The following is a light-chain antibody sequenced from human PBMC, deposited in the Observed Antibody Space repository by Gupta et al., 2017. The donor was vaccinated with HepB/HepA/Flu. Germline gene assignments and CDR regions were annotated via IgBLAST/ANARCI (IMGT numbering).Light chain of an antibody. V-gene: IGLV2-14*03. CDR2: DVS. J-gene: IGLJ3*02. Sequence: SALPPPASVSGSPGQSITISCTGTSSNIGRYNYVSWYQQHPGKVPRLIIYDVSDRPSGVSGRFSGSKSGNTAALTISELQAEDEADYYCSSVTTRGTVEGVFGGGTKLTVL. CDR3: SSVTTRGTVEGV. CDR1: SSNIGRYNY.